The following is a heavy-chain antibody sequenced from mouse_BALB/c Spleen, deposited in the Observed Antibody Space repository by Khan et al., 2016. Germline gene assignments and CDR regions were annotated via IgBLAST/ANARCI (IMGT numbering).Heavy chain of an antibody. CDR2: ISYSGST. CDR1: GYSITSDYA. V-gene: IGHV3-2*02. Sequence: EVQLQESGPGLVKPSQSLSLTCTVTGYSITSDYAWNWIRQFPGNKLEWMGYISYSGSTSYNPSLKSRISITPDTSTNQSFLQLTSVTTEDTATYYGARKSGGGGSDWGQGTTLTVSS. J-gene: IGHJ2*01. D-gene: IGHD1-1*02. CDR3: ARKSGGGGSD.